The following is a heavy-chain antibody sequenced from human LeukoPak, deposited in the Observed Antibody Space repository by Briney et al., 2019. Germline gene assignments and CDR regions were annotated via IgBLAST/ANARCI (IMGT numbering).Heavy chain of an antibody. CDR3: ARRVTTASPPENWFDP. D-gene: IGHD4-11*01. Sequence: SETLSLTCTVSGGSISSYYWSWNRQPPGKGLEWIGYIYYSGSTNYNPSLKSRVTISVDTSKNQFSLKLSSVTAADTAVYYCARRVTTASPPENWFDPWGQGTLVTVSS. CDR2: IYYSGST. V-gene: IGHV4-59*01. CDR1: GGSISSYY. J-gene: IGHJ5*02.